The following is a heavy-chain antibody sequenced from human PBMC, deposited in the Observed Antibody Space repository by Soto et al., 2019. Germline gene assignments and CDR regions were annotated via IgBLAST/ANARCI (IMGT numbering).Heavy chain of an antibody. J-gene: IGHJ4*02. CDR1: GGSISSYY. CDR2: IYYSGST. Sequence: PSETLSLTCTVSGGSISSYYWSWIRQPPGKGLEWIGYIYYSGSTNYNPSLKSRVTISVDTSKNQFSLKLSSVTAADTAVYYCARAPSYYDSSGPSVLLDYWGQGTLVTVSS. D-gene: IGHD3-22*01. CDR3: ARAPSYYDSSGPSVLLDY. V-gene: IGHV4-59*01.